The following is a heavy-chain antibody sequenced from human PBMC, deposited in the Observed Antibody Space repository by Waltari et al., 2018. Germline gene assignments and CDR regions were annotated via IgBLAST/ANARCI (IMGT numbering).Heavy chain of an antibody. J-gene: IGHJ4*02. CDR2: INPISGRT. D-gene: IGHD4-17*01. CDR3: TRDVPLSVGDSPY. CDR1: GYTFTGYY. V-gene: IGHV1-2*02. Sequence: QVQLVQSGAEVKKPGASVKVSCKASGYTFTGYYIHWVRQAPGQGLECMGVINPISGRTNHAQKLQGRVTITTDTSTSTTYMELNRLTSDDTAVYYCTRDVPLSVGDSPYWGRGTLVTVSS.